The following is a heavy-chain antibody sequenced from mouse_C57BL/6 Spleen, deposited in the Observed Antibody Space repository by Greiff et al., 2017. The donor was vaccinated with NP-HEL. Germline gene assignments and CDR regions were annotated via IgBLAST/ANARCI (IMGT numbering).Heavy chain of an antibody. CDR3: ARWRGNYGY. CDR2: IYPSDSET. J-gene: IGHJ2*01. V-gene: IGHV1-61*01. Sequence: LQQPGAELVRPGSSVKLSCKASGYTFTSYWMDWVKQRPGQGLEWIGNIYPSDSETHYNQKFKDKATLTVDKSSSTAYMQLSSLTSEDSAVYYCARWRGNYGYWGQGTTLTVSS. CDR1: GYTFTSYW. D-gene: IGHD2-1*01.